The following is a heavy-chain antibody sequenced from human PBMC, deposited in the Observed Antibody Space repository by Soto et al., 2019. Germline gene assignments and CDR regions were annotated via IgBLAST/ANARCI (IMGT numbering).Heavy chain of an antibody. J-gene: IGHJ6*02. Sequence: SETLSLTCTVSGGSISSGDYYWSWIRQPPGKGLEWIGYIYYSGSTYYNPSLKSRVTISVDTSKNQFSLKLSSVTAADTAVHYCASLWFGEGGGMDVWGQGTRVTVSS. D-gene: IGHD3-10*01. CDR3: ASLWFGEGGGMDV. V-gene: IGHV4-30-4*01. CDR2: IYYSGST. CDR1: GGSISSGDYY.